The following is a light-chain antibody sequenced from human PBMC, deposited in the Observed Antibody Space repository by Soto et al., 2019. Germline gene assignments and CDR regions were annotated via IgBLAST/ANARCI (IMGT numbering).Light chain of an antibody. CDR2: AAS. CDR3: QQLYTFPLT. J-gene: IGKJ5*01. Sequence: DIQMTQSPSSVSASVGDRVTITCRASRGISSWLAWYQQKPGRAPNLLIYAASSLQSGVPLRFSGSGSGTDFTLSISSLQPEDVATYYCQQLYTFPLTFGQGTRLDIK. CDR1: RGISSW. V-gene: IGKV1-12*01.